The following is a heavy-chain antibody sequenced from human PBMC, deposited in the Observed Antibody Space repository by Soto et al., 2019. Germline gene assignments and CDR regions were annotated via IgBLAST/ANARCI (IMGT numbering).Heavy chain of an antibody. V-gene: IGHV4-39*01. J-gene: IGHJ4*02. CDR1: GGSISSNSDY. CDR2: IYYTGTT. D-gene: IGHD3-22*01. CDR3: ARHRDSRGYHYPFDY. Sequence: QLQLQESGPGLVKPSETLSLTCTASGGSISSNSDYWGWIRQPPGKGLEWIGSIYYTGTTYYNPSIKSRVTISVDTSKNQFSLKLNFVTAADTAVYYCARHRDSRGYHYPFDYWGQGTLVTVSS.